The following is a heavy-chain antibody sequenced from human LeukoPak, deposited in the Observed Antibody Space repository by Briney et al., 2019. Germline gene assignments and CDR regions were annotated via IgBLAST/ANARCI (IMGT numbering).Heavy chain of an antibody. CDR3: ARERPWTGSSSSYAFNI. V-gene: IGHV7-4-1*02. J-gene: IGHJ3*02. Sequence: ASVKVSCKASGYTFTSYAMNWVRQAPGQGLEWMGWINTNTGNPTYAQGFTGRFVFSLDTSVSTAYPQISSLKAEDTAVYYCARERPWTGSSSSYAFNIWGQGTMVTVSS. D-gene: IGHD6-13*01. CDR2: INTNTGNP. CDR1: GYTFTSYA.